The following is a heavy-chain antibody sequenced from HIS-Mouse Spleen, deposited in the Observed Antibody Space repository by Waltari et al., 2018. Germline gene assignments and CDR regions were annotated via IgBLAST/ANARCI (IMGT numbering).Heavy chain of an antibody. CDR3: AREIPYSSSWYDWYFDL. CDR2: IYYSGRT. Sequence: QLQLQESGPGLVKPSETLSLTCTVAGGSISSSSYYWGWIRQPPGKGLEWIGSIYYSGRTYCTPALKSRVTISVDTSKNQFSLKLSSVTAADTDVYYCAREIPYSSSWYDWYFDLWGRGTLVTVSS. V-gene: IGHV4-39*07. CDR1: GGSISSSSYY. D-gene: IGHD6-13*01. J-gene: IGHJ2*01.